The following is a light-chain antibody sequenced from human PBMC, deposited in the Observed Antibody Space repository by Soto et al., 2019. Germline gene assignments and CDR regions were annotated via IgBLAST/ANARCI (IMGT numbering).Light chain of an antibody. V-gene: IGKV3-15*01. CDR3: HQSYDIPT. J-gene: IGKJ5*01. CDR2: GAS. CDR1: QSVSSD. Sequence: EIVMTQSPATLSVSPGERATLSCRASQSVSSDLAWYQLKPGQAPSLLIYGASTRATGIPARFSGSGSGTEFTLTISSLQPEDFATYYCHQSYDIPTFGQGTRLEI.